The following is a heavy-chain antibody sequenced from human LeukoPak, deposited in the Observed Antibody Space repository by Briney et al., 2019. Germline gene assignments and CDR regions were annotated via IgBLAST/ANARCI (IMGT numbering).Heavy chain of an antibody. V-gene: IGHV3-23*01. Sequence: GGSLRLSCAASGFTFSSYAMNWVRQAPGKGLEWVSGISASGGITYYADSVKGRFTISRDNSENTLYLQMNSLRAEDTAIYYCAKDLDTVTTSLDYRGQGTLVTVSS. CDR3: AKDLDTVTTSLDY. J-gene: IGHJ4*02. CDR2: ISASGGIT. D-gene: IGHD4-17*01. CDR1: GFTFSSYA.